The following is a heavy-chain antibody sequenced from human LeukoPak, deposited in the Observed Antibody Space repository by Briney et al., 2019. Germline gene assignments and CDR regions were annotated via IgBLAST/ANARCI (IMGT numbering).Heavy chain of an antibody. J-gene: IGHJ6*02. D-gene: IGHD3-10*02. V-gene: IGHV4-61*01. Sequence: SETLSLTCTVSGGSVRSGSYYWSWIRQPPGKGLEWIGYIYYSGSTNYNPSLKSRVTISVDTSKNQFSLKLSSVTAADTAVYYCAREGLVRGVARTGLYYYGMDVWGQGTTVTVSS. CDR3: AREGLVRGVARTGLYYYGMDV. CDR2: IYYSGST. CDR1: GGSVRSGSYY.